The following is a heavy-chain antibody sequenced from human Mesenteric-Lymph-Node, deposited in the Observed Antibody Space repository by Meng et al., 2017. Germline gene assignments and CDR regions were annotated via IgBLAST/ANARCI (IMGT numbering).Heavy chain of an antibody. CDR3: ARGKQDAWELLAY. Sequence: GRLLESGGGLFQPGGSLSLSCAASGFALTGYWMHWVRQAPGKGLVWVSNINSDGSSTRYADSVKGRFTISRDNAKNTLFLQVNSLRAEDTAVYYCARGKQDAWELLAYWGQGALVTVSS. CDR2: INSDGSST. D-gene: IGHD1-26*01. V-gene: IGHV3-74*01. CDR1: GFALTGYW. J-gene: IGHJ4*02.